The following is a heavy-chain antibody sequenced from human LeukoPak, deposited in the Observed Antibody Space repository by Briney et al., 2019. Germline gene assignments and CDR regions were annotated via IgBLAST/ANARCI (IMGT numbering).Heavy chain of an antibody. CDR3: ATYLMVRGVMRPWFDP. J-gene: IGHJ5*02. Sequence: ASVKVSCKASGYTFTGYYMHWVRQAPGQGLEWMGWINPNSGGTNYAQKFQGRVTMTRDTSISIAYMELSSLRSEDTAVYYCATYLMVRGVMRPWFDPWGQGTLVTVSS. CDR1: GYTFTGYY. CDR2: INPNSGGT. V-gene: IGHV1-2*02. D-gene: IGHD3-10*01.